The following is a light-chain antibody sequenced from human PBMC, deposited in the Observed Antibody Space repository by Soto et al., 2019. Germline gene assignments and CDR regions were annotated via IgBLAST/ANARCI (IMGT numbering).Light chain of an antibody. CDR2: KAS. V-gene: IGKV1-5*03. CDR3: QQYNSYSQFT. CDR1: QSISTW. J-gene: IGKJ3*01. Sequence: DIQMTQSPSTLSASVGDRVTITCRASQSISTWLAWYQQKPGKAPKLLIYKASSLETGVPARFSVSGSGTEFTLTISCLQPDDFATYYCQQYNSYSQFTFGPGTKVDIK.